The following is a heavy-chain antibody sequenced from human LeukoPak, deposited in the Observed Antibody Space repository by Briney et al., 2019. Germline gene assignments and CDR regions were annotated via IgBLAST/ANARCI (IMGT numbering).Heavy chain of an antibody. V-gene: IGHV3-49*04. Sequence: PGRSLRLSCTASGFTFGDYAMSWVRQAPGKGLEWVGFIRSKAYGGTTEYAASVKGRFTISRDDSKSIAYLQMNSLKSEDTAVYYCTLRLANLYWGQGTLVTVSP. CDR3: TLRLANLY. CDR1: GFTFGDYA. CDR2: IRSKAYGGTT. J-gene: IGHJ4*02. D-gene: IGHD3-3*02.